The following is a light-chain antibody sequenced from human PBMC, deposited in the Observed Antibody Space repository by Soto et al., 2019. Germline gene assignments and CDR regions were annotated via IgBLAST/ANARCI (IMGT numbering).Light chain of an antibody. V-gene: IGKV1-5*03. J-gene: IGKJ1*01. CDR1: QSIGSW. CDR2: KAS. CDR3: QQFNSYPWT. Sequence: DIQMTQSPSTLSASVGDRVTITCRASQSIGSWLAWYQQKPGKAPNLLIYKASSLESGVPSRFSGSGSGTEFTVTNSSLQPEDFATYYCQQFNSYPWTFGQGTKVEIK.